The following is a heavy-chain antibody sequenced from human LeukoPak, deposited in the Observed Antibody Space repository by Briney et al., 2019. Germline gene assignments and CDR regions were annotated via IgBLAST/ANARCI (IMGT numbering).Heavy chain of an antibody. D-gene: IGHD5-18*01. CDR3: AGSGYSYGLAFWFDP. V-gene: IGHV4-39*07. J-gene: IGHJ5*02. CDR2: IYYSGST. CDR1: GGSISSSSYY. Sequence: SETLSLTCTVSGGSISSSSYYWGWIRQPPGKGLEWIGSIYYSGSTYYNPSLKSRVTISVDTSKNQFSLKLSSVTAADTAVYYCAGSGYSYGLAFWFDPWGQGTLVTVSS.